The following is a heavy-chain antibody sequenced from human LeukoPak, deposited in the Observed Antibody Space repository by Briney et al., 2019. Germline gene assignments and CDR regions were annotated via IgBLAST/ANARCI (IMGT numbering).Heavy chain of an antibody. CDR2: IYFSVST. D-gene: IGHD6-6*01. J-gene: IGHJ4*02. CDR1: GGSISSYY. CDR3: ARSEYSSSSGHFDY. V-gene: IGHV4-59*08. Sequence: PSETLSLTCIVSGGSISSYYWSWIRQPPGKGLEWNGYIYFSVSTDYNPSLKSRVTISVDTSKSQFSLKLSSVTAADTAVYYCARSEYSSSSGHFDYWGQGTLVTVSS.